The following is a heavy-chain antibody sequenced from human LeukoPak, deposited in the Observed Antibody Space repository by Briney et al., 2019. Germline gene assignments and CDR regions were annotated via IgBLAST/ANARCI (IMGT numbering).Heavy chain of an antibody. CDR3: AKDLAYYYDSSGYFNYYYGMDV. V-gene: IGHV3-74*01. CDR2: IYSDGSST. J-gene: IGHJ6*02. CDR1: GFTFSSYW. D-gene: IGHD3-22*01. Sequence: GGSLRLSCAASGFTFSSYWVHWVRQAPGKGLVWVSRIYSDGSSTSYADSVKGRFTISRDNAKNTLYLQMNSLRAEDTAVYYCAKDLAYYYDSSGYFNYYYGMDVWGQGTTVTVSS.